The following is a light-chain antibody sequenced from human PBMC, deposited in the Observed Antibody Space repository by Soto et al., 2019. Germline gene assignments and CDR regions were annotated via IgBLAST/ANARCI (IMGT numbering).Light chain of an antibody. CDR1: QSISTW. CDR3: QQYLDWPRT. V-gene: IGKV1-5*03. J-gene: IGKJ1*01. CDR2: KAS. Sequence: DIQMTQSPSILSASVGDRVTITCRASQSISTWLAWYQQKPGKAPKILIYKASSLESGAPSRFSGSGSGTVFTLTISSLQSDDFAVYYCQQYLDWPRTFGQGTKVDI.